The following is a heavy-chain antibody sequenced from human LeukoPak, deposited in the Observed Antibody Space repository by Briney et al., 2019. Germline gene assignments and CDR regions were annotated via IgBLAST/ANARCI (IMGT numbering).Heavy chain of an antibody. J-gene: IGHJ4*02. CDR3: ARGVYDSSGYYHY. V-gene: IGHV3-48*03. CDR1: GFTFSNYE. D-gene: IGHD3-22*01. CDR2: ISSSGNTI. Sequence: GGSLRLSCAASGFTFSNYEMNWVRQAPGKGLEWVSYISSSGNTIYHADSVKGRFTISRDNAENSLYLQMNSLRAEDTAVYYCARGVYDSSGYYHYWGQGTLVTVSS.